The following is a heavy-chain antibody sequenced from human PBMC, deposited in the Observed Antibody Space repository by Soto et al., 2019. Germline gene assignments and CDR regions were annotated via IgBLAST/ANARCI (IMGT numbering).Heavy chain of an antibody. V-gene: IGHV1-24*01. D-gene: IGHD2-2*03. J-gene: IGHJ6*02. CDR2: FDPEDGET. CDR1: GYTLTELS. Sequence: GASVKVSCKVSGYTLTELSMHWVRQAPGKGLEWMGGFDPEDGETIYAQKFQGRVTMTEDTSTDTAYMELSSLRSEDTAVYYCATWMDIVVVPAARNGMDVWGQGNTVTVSS. CDR3: ATWMDIVVVPAARNGMDV.